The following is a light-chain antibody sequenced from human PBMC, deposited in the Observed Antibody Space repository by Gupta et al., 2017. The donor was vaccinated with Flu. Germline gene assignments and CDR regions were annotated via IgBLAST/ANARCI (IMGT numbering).Light chain of an antibody. CDR2: GNS. CDR1: SSNIGAGYD. CDR3: QSYDSSLSGVV. Sequence: QSVLTLPPSVSGAPGQRGTISCTGSSSNIGAGYDVHWYQQLPGTAPKLLIYGNSNRPSGVPDRFSGSKSGTSASLAITGLQAEDEADYYCQSYDSSLSGVVFGGGTKLTVL. V-gene: IGLV1-40*01. J-gene: IGLJ2*01.